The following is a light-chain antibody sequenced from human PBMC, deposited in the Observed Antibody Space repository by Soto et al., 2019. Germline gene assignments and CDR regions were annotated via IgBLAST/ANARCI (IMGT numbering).Light chain of an antibody. CDR2: GAS. J-gene: IGKJ4*01. CDR1: QGVSRK. Sequence: DIVMTQSPATLSVAPGERVTFSCRASQGVSRKLAWYQHKPGQAPRLLISGASTGATGIPARFSGSGSGTEFTLTISSMQSEDCATYYCQQYHTWPHTVGGGTKLDIK. CDR3: QQYHTWPHT. V-gene: IGKV3-15*01.